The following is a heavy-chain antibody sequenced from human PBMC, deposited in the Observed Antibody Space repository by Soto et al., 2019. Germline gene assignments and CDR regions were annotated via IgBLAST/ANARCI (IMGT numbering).Heavy chain of an antibody. CDR2: IKQDGSEK. Sequence: GGSLRLSCAASGFTFSSYWMSWVRQAPGKGLEWVANIKQDGSEKYYVDSVKGRFTISRDNAKNSLYLQMNSLRAEDTAVYYCAREDLGLYYDFWSGYSKDAFDIWGQGTMFTVSS. CDR3: AREDLGLYYDFWSGYSKDAFDI. CDR1: GFTFSSYW. V-gene: IGHV3-7*01. D-gene: IGHD3-3*01. J-gene: IGHJ3*02.